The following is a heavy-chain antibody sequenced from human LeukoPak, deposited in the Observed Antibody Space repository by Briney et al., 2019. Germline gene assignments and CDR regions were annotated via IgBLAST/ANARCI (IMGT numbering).Heavy chain of an antibody. D-gene: IGHD3-16*01. V-gene: IGHV4-39*01. Sequence: SETLSLTCTVSGGSIRSSSYYWGWIRQPPGKGLEWIGSIYYSGSTYYNPSLKSRVTISVDTSKNQFSLKLSSVTAADTAVYYCARQMGPYDAFDIWGQGTMVTVSS. CDR2: IYYSGST. CDR3: ARQMGPYDAFDI. J-gene: IGHJ3*02. CDR1: GGSIRSSSYY.